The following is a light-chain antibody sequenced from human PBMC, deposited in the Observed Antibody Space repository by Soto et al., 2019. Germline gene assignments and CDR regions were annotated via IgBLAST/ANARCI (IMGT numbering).Light chain of an antibody. J-gene: IGLJ2*01. Sequence: QSVLTQPPSVSAAPGQKVTISCSGSSSNIGNNYVSWYQQLPGTAPKLLIYDNNKRPSGIPDRFSGSKSGTSGTLDITGLQTGDEADYYCATWAGSLPGEVFGGGTKVTVL. CDR1: SSNIGNNY. CDR3: ATWAGSLPGEV. V-gene: IGLV1-51*01. CDR2: DNN.